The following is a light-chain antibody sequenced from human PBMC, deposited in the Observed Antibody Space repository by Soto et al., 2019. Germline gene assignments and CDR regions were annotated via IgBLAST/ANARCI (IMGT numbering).Light chain of an antibody. CDR3: LQDYIYTPT. CDR1: QGIRND. CDR2: AAS. V-gene: IGKV1-6*01. J-gene: IGKJ2*01. Sequence: AIQMTQSPFSLSASVGDRVTITCRASQGIRNDLGWYQQKPGKAPKLLIYAASSLETGVPSRFSGSGSGTDFTLTISSLQPEDFATYYCLQDYIYTPTFGQGTKLEIK.